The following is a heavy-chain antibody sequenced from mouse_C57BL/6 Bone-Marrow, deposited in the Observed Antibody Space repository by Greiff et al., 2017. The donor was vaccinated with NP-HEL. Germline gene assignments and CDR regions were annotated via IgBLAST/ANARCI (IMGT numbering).Heavy chain of an antibody. CDR3: ALSFTHFDY. Sequence: VQLKESGAALVKPGASVKLSCTASGFNIKDYYMHWVKQRTEQGLEWIGRIDPEDGEPKYAPKFQGKATITADTSSNTAYLQLSSLTSEDTAVYYCALSFTHFDYWGQGTTLTVSS. D-gene: IGHD1-1*01. V-gene: IGHV14-2*01. J-gene: IGHJ2*01. CDR2: IDPEDGEP. CDR1: GFNIKDYY.